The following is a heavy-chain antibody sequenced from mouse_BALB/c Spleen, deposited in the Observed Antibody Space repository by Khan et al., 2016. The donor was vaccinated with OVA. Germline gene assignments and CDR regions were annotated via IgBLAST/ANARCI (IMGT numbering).Heavy chain of an antibody. Sequence: QVQLQQSGAELVKAGASVKMSCKASGYTFTSYWMHWVKQRLGQGLEWFAETNPTNGRTYYNEKFKSKATLTVEKSSSTAYMLLSGPPFEDHAVYYWSRIKKIVATYFDYGGQGTTLTVSS. CDR1: GYTFTSYW. CDR2: TNPTNGRT. CDR3: SRIKKIVATYFDY. D-gene: IGHD1-1*01. V-gene: IGHV1S81*02. J-gene: IGHJ2*01.